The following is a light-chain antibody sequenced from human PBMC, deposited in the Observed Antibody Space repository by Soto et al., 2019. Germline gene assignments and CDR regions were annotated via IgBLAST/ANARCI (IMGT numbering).Light chain of an antibody. V-gene: IGKV1-12*01. CDR3: QQAASFPIT. CDR2: TAS. Sequence: DIQMTQSPSSVSASVGDRVTITCRASQGVSTGLGWYQQKPGKAPNLLIYTASSLQSGVPSRFSGSGSGTDFTLTINGLQPEDFATYYCQQAASFPITFGQGTRLEIK. CDR1: QGVSTG. J-gene: IGKJ5*01.